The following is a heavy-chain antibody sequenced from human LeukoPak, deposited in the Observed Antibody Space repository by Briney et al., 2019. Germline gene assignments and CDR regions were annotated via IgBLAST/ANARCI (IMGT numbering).Heavy chain of an antibody. V-gene: IGHV4-34*01. D-gene: IGHD2-15*01. CDR2: INHSGST. CDR1: GGSFSGYY. CDR3: ARDPAYCSGGSCYLYYFDY. J-gene: IGHJ4*02. Sequence: SETLSLTCAVYGGSFSGYYWSWIRQPPGKGLEWIGEINHSGSTYYNPSLKSRVTISVDTSKNQFSLKLSSVTAADTAVYYCARDPAYCSGGSCYLYYFDYWGQGTLVTVSS.